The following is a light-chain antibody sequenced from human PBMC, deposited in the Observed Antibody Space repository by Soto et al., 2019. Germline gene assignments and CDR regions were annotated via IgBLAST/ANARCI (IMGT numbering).Light chain of an antibody. V-gene: IGLV1-47*01. Sequence: QSVLTQPPSASGTPGQRVTISCSGSSSNIGSNYVYWYQQLPGTAPKLLIYRNNQRPSGVPDRFSGSKSGTSASLAISGLRSEDESYYYCAAWDDSLSAFYVFGTGTKVTVL. CDR1: SSNIGSNY. CDR2: RNN. CDR3: AAWDDSLSAFYV. J-gene: IGLJ1*01.